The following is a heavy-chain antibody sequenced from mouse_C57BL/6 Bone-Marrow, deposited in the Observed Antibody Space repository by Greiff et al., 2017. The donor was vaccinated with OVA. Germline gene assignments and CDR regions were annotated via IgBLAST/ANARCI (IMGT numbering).Heavy chain of an antibody. V-gene: IGHV5-16*01. CDR3: ARSVPDYYAMDY. CDR1: GFTFSDYY. CDR2: INYDGSST. Sequence: EVMLVESEGGLVQPGSSMKLSCTASGFTFSDYYMAWVRQVPEKGLEWVANINYDGSSTYYLDSLKSRFIISRDNAKNILYLQMSSLKSEDTATYYCARSVPDYYAMDYWGQGTSVTVSS. J-gene: IGHJ4*01.